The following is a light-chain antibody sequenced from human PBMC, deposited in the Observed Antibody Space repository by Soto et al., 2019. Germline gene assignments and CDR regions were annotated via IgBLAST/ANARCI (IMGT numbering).Light chain of an antibody. J-gene: IGKJ3*01. Sequence: DIQMTQSPSSLSASVGDTVTITCRASQAISNHVVWYQQRPGKVPKLLIYDASTLQSGVPSRFSGSQSGTDFTLTISNLQPEDVATYYCQKYNRAPLTFRPGTKVDIK. CDR1: QAISNH. V-gene: IGKV1-27*01. CDR2: DAS. CDR3: QKYNRAPLT.